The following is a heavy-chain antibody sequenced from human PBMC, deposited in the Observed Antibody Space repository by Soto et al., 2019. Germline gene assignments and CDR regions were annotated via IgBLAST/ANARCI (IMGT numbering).Heavy chain of an antibody. CDR3: ARGLGEENDALDI. CDR2: INPNSGGT. Sequence: ASVKVSCKASGYTFTGYYMHWVRQAPGQGLEWMGWINPNSGGTNYAQKFQGWVTMTRDTSISTAYMELSRLRSDDTAVYYCARGLGEENDALDIWGQGTMVTVSS. CDR1: GYTFTGYY. V-gene: IGHV1-2*04. D-gene: IGHD3-16*01. J-gene: IGHJ3*02.